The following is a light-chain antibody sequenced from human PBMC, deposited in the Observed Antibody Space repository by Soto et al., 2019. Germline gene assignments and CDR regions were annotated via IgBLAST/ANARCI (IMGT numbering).Light chain of an antibody. J-gene: IGKJ1*01. V-gene: IGKV1-39*01. CDR3: LQDINYPWT. CDR2: AAS. CDR1: QSISSY. Sequence: DIQMTQSPSSLSASVGDRVSITCRASQSISSYLNWYQQKPGKAPKLLIYAASSLQSGVPSRFSGGGSGTDFTLTISSLQPEDSATYYCLQDINYPWTFGQGTKVDIK.